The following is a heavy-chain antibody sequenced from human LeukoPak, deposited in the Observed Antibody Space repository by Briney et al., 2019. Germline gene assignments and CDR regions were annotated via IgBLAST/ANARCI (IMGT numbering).Heavy chain of an antibody. CDR3: ARDIEAAGLFLDY. Sequence: GGSLRLSCAASGFTFSSYSMNWVRQAPGKGLEWVSSISSSSSYIYYADSVKGRFTISRDNAKNSLYLQMNSLRTEDTAVYYCARDIEAAGLFLDYWGQGTLVTVSS. V-gene: IGHV3-21*01. D-gene: IGHD6-13*01. CDR2: ISSSSSYI. J-gene: IGHJ4*02. CDR1: GFTFSSYS.